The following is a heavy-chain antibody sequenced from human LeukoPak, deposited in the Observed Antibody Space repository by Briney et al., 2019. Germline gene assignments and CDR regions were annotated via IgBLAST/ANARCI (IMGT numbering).Heavy chain of an antibody. CDR1: GFTYNTHG. D-gene: IGHD3-10*01. V-gene: IGHV3-33*01. Sequence: GGSLRLSCAASGFTYNTHGMHWIRQAPGKGLEWVAFIWSSEDNKYYASSVEGRSTLSRDNSKNTLFLQMNSLTAEDTAVYYCAGEPPMSGYAFHIWGQGTMVTVSS. CDR2: IWSSEDNK. CDR3: AGEPPMSGYAFHI. J-gene: IGHJ3*02.